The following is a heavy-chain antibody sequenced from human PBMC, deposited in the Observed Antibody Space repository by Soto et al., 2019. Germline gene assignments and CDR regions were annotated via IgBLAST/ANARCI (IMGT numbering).Heavy chain of an antibody. CDR1: GGSISSDDFY. CDR3: ARHNYGSGSTYFDY. J-gene: IGHJ4*02. D-gene: IGHD3-10*01. Sequence: SETLSLTCTVSGGSISSDDFYWSWIRQHPGKGLEWIGYIYYSGNTYYNPSLKSRVTILVDTSKNQFSLKLSSVTAADTAVYYCARHNYGSGSTYFDYWGQGTLVTVSS. CDR2: IYYSGNT. V-gene: IGHV4-31*03.